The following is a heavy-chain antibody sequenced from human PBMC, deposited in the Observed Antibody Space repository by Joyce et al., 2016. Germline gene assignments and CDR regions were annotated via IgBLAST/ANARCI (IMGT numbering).Heavy chain of an antibody. D-gene: IGHD2-2*01. Sequence: QVHLVQSGAEVTQPGASVKVSCKASGYSFSDSYIHWVRQAPGQGLQWMGRINPDSGGTNYAQKFQGRVTLTRDASISTVYMEVSRLRSDDTAVYFCARGPMPPYAFDVWGQGTLVTVSA. V-gene: IGHV1-2*06. CDR1: GYSFSDSY. CDR3: ARGPMPPYAFDV. J-gene: IGHJ3*01. CDR2: INPDSGGT.